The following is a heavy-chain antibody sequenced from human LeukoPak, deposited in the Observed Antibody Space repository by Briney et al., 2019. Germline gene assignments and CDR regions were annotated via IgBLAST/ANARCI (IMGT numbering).Heavy chain of an antibody. V-gene: IGHV3-7*01. Sequence: GGSLRLSCAASGFTFSSHWMSWVRQAPGKGLEWVANIKQDGSDKYYVDSVKGRFTISRDNAKNSLCLQMNGLRADDTALYYCVRGGANFASWGQGTLVIVSS. CDR1: GFTFSSHW. D-gene: IGHD2-8*01. J-gene: IGHJ4*02. CDR2: IKQDGSDK. CDR3: VRGGANFAS.